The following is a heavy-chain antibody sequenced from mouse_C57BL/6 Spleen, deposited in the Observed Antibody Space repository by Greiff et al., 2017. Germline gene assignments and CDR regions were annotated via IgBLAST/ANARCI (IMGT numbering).Heavy chain of an antibody. V-gene: IGHV5-9*01. J-gene: IGHJ2*01. Sequence: EVHLVESGGDLVKPGGSLKLSCAASGFTFSSYTMSWVRQTPEKRLEWVATISGGGGNTYYPDSVKGRFTISRDNAKNTLYLQMSSLRSEDTALYYCARHDYLDYWGQGTTLTVSS. CDR3: ARHDYLDY. CDR2: ISGGGGNT. CDR1: GFTFSSYT.